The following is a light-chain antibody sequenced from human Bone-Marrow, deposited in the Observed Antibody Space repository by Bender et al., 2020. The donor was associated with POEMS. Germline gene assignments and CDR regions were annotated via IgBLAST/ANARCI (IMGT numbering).Light chain of an antibody. CDR1: SRNVGIKNF. CDR2: EGS. J-gene: IGLJ3*02. Sequence: QSALTQPASVSGSPGQSISISCTATSRNVGIKNFVSWYQHHPGRVPKVVFYEGSRRPSGVSGRFSGSTSDNTASLTISGLQAEDEADYYCSSYPTSNTWVFGGWTKLTVL. V-gene: IGLV2-14*02. CDR3: SSYPTSNTWV.